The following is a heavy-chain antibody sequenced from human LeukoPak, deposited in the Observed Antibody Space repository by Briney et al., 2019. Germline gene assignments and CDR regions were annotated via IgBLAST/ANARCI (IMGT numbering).Heavy chain of an antibody. J-gene: IGHJ4*02. CDR2: IYYSGRT. Sequence: SETLSLTCTVSGGSISSGDYYWSWLRQPPGMGLEWNGYIYYSGRTYYNPSLRSRVTISHDTSKNQFSLKLSSVTAADTALYYCARGCRPDILTGNSMDHYCDYWGQGSLVTVSS. CDR3: ARGCRPDILTGNSMDHYCDY. D-gene: IGHD3-9*01. CDR1: GGSISSGDYY. V-gene: IGHV4-30-4*08.